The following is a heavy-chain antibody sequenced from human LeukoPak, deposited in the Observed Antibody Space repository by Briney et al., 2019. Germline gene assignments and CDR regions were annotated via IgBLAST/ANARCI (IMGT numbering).Heavy chain of an antibody. J-gene: IGHJ6*03. CDR2: ISSSSSTI. CDR3: ARGRDGYNSYYYYYYMDV. CDR1: GFTFSSYS. V-gene: IGHV3-48*01. Sequence: GGSLRLSCAASGFTFSSYSMNWVRQAPGKGLEWVSYISSSSSTIYYADSVKGRFTISRDNAKNSLYLQMNSLRAEDTAVYYCARGRDGYNSYYYYYYMDVWGKGTTVTVSS. D-gene: IGHD5-24*01.